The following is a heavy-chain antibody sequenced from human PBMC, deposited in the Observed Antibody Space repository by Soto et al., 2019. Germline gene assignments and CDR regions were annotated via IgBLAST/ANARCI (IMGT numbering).Heavy chain of an antibody. J-gene: IGHJ4*02. CDR3: ARDKITGLFDY. CDR1: GGCFSGYD. Sequence: SXTLSLTCAVYGGCFSGYDWTWIRQPPGTGLEWIGEINHSGSTNYNPSLKSRVTISVDTSKNQFSLKLTSVTAADTAVYYCARDKITGLFDYWGQGTLVTVS. D-gene: IGHD2-8*02. V-gene: IGHV4-34*01. CDR2: INHSGST.